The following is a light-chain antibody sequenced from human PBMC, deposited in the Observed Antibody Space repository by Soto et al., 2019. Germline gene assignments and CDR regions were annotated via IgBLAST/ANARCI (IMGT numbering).Light chain of an antibody. V-gene: IGKV3-20*01. J-gene: IGKJ5*01. Sequence: EIVMTHAPATLSGSPGEIATLSFRASHSITRNLAWYQQSPGQAPRLLIYGTSSRATGIPDRFSGSGSGTDFTLTISRLEPEDFAVYFCQRYGSSPLITFGQGTRLEIK. CDR3: QRYGSSPLIT. CDR1: HSITRN. CDR2: GTS.